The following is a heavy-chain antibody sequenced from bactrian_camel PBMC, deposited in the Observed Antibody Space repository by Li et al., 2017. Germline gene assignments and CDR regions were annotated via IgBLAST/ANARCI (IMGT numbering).Heavy chain of an antibody. D-gene: IGHD8*01. CDR1: GDLYSYYC. Sequence: HVQLVESGGDSVQAGRSLRLSRTVSGDLYSYYCLGWFRQAPGKEREGVALIDNRGNRKYADSVKDRFSISKDNAKNTLYLQLDNLETEDTAMYYCARGGFNWAKEPRSPSP. V-gene: IGHV3S53*01. CDR2: IDNRGNR. J-gene: IGHJ7*01.